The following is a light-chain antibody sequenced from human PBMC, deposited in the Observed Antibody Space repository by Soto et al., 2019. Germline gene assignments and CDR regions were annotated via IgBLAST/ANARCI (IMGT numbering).Light chain of an antibody. CDR3: SSYTSSSTLV. CDR2: DVS. CDR1: SSDVGDYND. J-gene: IGLJ1*01. V-gene: IGLV2-14*01. Sequence: QSALTQPAFVSGSPGQSITISCTGTSSDVGDYNDVSWYQQHPGKAPKVMIYDVSNRPSGVSNRFSGSKSGNTASLTISGLQAEDEADYYCSSYTSSSTLVFGTGTKVTVL.